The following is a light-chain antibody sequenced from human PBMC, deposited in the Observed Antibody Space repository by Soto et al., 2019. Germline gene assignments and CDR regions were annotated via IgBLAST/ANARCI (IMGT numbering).Light chain of an antibody. V-gene: IGKV1-5*01. CDR2: DAS. CDR1: QSISSW. Sequence: DIQMTQSPSTLSASVGDRVTITCRASQSISSWLAWYQQKPGKAPKLLIYDASSLESGVPSRSSGSGSGTEFTLTISSLQPDDFATYYCQQYNSPVTFGQGTRWIS. CDR3: QQYNSPVT. J-gene: IGKJ1*01.